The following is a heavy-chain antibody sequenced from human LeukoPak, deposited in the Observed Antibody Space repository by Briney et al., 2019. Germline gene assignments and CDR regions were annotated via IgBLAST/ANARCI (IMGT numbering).Heavy chain of an antibody. D-gene: IGHD2/OR15-2a*01. Sequence: GGSLRLSCAASGYTFSSYEMHWVRQAPGKGLEWVSYISSSGRTIYYADSVKGRLTISRDNAKNSLYLQMNSLRAEDTAVYYCARGVLHWGQGTLVTVSS. J-gene: IGHJ4*02. CDR2: ISSSGRTI. CDR3: ARGVLH. CDR1: GYTFSSYE. V-gene: IGHV3-48*03.